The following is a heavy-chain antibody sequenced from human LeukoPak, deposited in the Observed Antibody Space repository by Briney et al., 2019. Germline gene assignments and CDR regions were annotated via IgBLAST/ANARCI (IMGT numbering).Heavy chain of an antibody. V-gene: IGHV4-59*08. Sequence: SETLPFTCTVHVGPISSYHWTSIRQPPGKGLERIGHIYYSGSTNYNPSLKSRVTISVDTSKHQFSLKLSSVTAADTAVYYCASGRFLEWLSTPPAFDIWGQGTMVTVS. CDR1: VGPISSYH. D-gene: IGHD3-3*01. CDR3: ASGRFLEWLSTPPAFDI. CDR2: IYYSGST. J-gene: IGHJ3*02.